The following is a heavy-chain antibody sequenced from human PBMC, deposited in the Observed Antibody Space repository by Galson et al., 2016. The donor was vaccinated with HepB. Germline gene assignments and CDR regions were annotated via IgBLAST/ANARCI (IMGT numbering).Heavy chain of an antibody. CDR2: IDTVGGDT. D-gene: IGHD5-12*01. Sequence: SLRLSCAASGFTFSRYAMSWVRQAPGKGLEWVSGIDTVGGDTYYADSVKGRFTISRDGSENTLYLQMNNLRVEDTAIYYCAKDNGRPRGFGGHADSWGQGALVTVSS. CDR1: GFTFSRYA. CDR3: AKDNGRPRGFGGHADS. V-gene: IGHV3-23*01. J-gene: IGHJ4*02.